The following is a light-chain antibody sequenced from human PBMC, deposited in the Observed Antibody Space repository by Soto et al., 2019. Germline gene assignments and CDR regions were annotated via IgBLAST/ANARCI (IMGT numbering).Light chain of an antibody. CDR1: SGHSSYI. J-gene: IGLJ3*02. V-gene: IGLV4-60*02. CDR3: ETWDSNTPWV. Sequence: QSVLTQSSSASASLGSSVKLTCTLSSGHSSYIIAWHQQQPGKAPRYLMKLEGSGSYNKGSGVPDRFSGSSSGADRYLTISNLQFEDEADYYCETWDSNTPWVFGAGTKVTVL. CDR2: LEGSGSY.